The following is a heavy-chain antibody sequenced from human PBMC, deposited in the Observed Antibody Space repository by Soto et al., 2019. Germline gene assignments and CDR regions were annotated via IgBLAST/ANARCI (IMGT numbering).Heavy chain of an antibody. V-gene: IGHV3-49*03. Sequence: GVLRLSCTASGFTFGDYTMAWFRQAPGGGLEWVSFIRSKAYGGTTEYAASVKGRFTISRDDSKSIAYLQMNRLQSEDTAVYYXARDVASYDYGDFYGMDVWGQGTTVTVSS. CDR1: GFTFGDYT. CDR2: IRSKAYGGTT. J-gene: IGHJ6*02. CDR3: ARDVASYDYGDFYGMDV. D-gene: IGHD4-17*01.